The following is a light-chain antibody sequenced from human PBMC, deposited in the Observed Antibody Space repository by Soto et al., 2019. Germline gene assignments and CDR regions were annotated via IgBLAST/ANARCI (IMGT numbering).Light chain of an antibody. CDR3: DYV. CDR1: SSDVGGYNY. CDR2: EVS. Sequence: QSALTQSASVSGSPGQSITISCTGTSSDVGGYNYVSWYQQHPGKAPKLMIYEVSNRPSGVSNRFSGSKSGNTASLTISGLQAEDEASSSIDYVFGTGTKLTVL. J-gene: IGLJ1*01. V-gene: IGLV2-14*01.